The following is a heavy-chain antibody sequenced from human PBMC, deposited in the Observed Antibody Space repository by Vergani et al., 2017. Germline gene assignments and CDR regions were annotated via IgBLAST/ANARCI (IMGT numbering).Heavy chain of an antibody. D-gene: IGHD4-23*01. Sequence: QVQLQESGPGLVKPSETLSLTCTVSGGSISSYYWSWIRQPPGKGLEWIGYIYYSGSTNYNPSLKSRVTISVDTSKNQFSLKLSSVTAADTAVYYCARWGHDYGGNVDYWGQGTLVTVSS. CDR2: IYYSGST. J-gene: IGHJ4*02. V-gene: IGHV4-59*01. CDR1: GGSISSYY. CDR3: ARWGHDYGGNVDY.